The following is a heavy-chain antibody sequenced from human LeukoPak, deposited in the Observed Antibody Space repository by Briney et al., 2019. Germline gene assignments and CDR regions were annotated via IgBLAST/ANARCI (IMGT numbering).Heavy chain of an antibody. CDR2: ISAYNNNA. Sequence: ASVKVSCKASGYIFSNFGVMWVRQAPGQGLEWLGWISAYNNNANYAQKLQGRLILTTDTSTNTAYMELRSLRSDDTAVYYCARRVDDYGDYDDAFDIWGQGTMVTVSS. CDR3: ARRVDDYGDYDDAFDI. V-gene: IGHV1-18*01. J-gene: IGHJ3*02. D-gene: IGHD4-17*01. CDR1: GYIFSNFG.